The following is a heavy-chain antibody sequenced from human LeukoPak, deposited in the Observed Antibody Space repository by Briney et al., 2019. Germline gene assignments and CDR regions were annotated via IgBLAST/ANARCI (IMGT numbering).Heavy chain of an antibody. CDR3: ARGSEKGTVTTFDY. CDR1: GFTFSSYN. D-gene: IGHD4-17*01. J-gene: IGHJ4*02. V-gene: IGHV3-21*01. CDR2: INCSSSYI. Sequence: GGTLRLSCAASGFTFSSYNMNWVRQPPGKGLEWVSSINCSSSYIYYADSAKGRLTIPRNNAKNSLYRQMNSLRAEDTAVYYCARGSEKGTVTTFDYWGQGTLVTVSS.